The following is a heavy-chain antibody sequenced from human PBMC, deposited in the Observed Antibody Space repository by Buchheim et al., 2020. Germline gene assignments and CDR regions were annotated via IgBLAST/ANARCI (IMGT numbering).Heavy chain of an antibody. CDR3: ARDSQDIVVVPAAKTTVTTGGPPDY. Sequence: QVQLVESGGGVVQPGRSLRLSCAASGFTFSSYGMHWVRQAPGKGLEWVAVIWYDGSNKYYADSVKGRFTIFRDNSKNTLYLQINSLRAEDTAVYFCARDSQDIVVVPAAKTTVTTGGPPDYWGQGTL. V-gene: IGHV3-33*01. CDR2: IWYDGSNK. J-gene: IGHJ4*02. D-gene: IGHD2-2*01. CDR1: GFTFSSYG.